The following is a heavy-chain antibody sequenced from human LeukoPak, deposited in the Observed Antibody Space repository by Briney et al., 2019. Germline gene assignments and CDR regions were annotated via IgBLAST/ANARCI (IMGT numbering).Heavy chain of an antibody. CDR1: GGSISSSSYY. D-gene: IGHD1/OR15-1a*01. Sequence: SETLSLTCTVSGGSISSSSYYWGWIRQPPGKGLEWIGSIYYGGCTYYNPSLKSRVPISVETSKNQFSLKLSSVPAADTAVYYCARLDRGEQLEDAFDIWGQGTMVTVSS. V-gene: IGHV4-39*01. J-gene: IGHJ3*02. CDR3: ARLDRGEQLEDAFDI. CDR2: IYYGGCT.